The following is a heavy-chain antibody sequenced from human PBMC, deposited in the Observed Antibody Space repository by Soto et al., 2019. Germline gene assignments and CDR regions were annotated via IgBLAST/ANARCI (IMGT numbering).Heavy chain of an antibody. D-gene: IGHD3-9*01. CDR3: ARQTVLRYFDWLPYYYYYGMDV. Sequence: SETLSLTSTVSGHSISSSSYYWGWIRQPPGKGLEWIGSIYYSGSTYYNPSLKSRVTISVDTSKNQFSLKLSSVTAADTAVYYCARQTVLRYFDWLPYYYYYGMDVWGQGTTVT. J-gene: IGHJ6*02. V-gene: IGHV4-39*01. CDR1: GHSISSSSYY. CDR2: IYYSGST.